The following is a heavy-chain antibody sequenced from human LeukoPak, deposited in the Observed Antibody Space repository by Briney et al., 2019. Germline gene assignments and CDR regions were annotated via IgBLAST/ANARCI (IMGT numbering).Heavy chain of an antibody. CDR1: GFTFSSYS. J-gene: IGHJ6*02. D-gene: IGHD6-13*01. CDR3: ARGPLYSSSYIYYYYGMDV. CDR2: ISSSSSTI. Sequence: GGSLRLSCAASGFTFSSYSMNWVRQAPGKGLEWVSYISSSSSTIYYADSVKGRFTISRDNAKNSLYLQMNSLRAEDTAVYYCARGPLYSSSYIYYYYGMDVWGQGTTVTVSS. V-gene: IGHV3-48*04.